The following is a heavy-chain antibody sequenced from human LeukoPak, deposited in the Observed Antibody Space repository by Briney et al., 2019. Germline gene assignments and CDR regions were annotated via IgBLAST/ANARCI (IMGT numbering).Heavy chain of an antibody. J-gene: IGHJ4*02. CDR3: ARDAGSSWYPFDY. Sequence: TLSLTCTVSGGSISSGSYYWSWIRQPAGKGLELIGRIYTSGSTNYNPSLKSRVTISVDTSKNQFSLKLSSVTAADTAVYYCARDAGSSWYPFDYWGQGTLVTVSS. V-gene: IGHV4-61*02. CDR1: GGSISSGSYY. CDR2: IYTSGST. D-gene: IGHD6-13*01.